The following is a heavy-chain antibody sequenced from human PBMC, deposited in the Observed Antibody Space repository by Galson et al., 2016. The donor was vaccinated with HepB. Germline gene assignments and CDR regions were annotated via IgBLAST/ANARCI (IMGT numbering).Heavy chain of an antibody. Sequence: SLRLSCAASGYIFRTYPMHWVRQAPGKGLEWVAVISSDGSNEWYADSVKGRFTISRDNSQNTLSLQMCSLRPEDTAAYYCAREAERWNYLDYWGQGALVTVSS. D-gene: IGHD5-24*01. J-gene: IGHJ4*02. CDR3: AREAERWNYLDY. V-gene: IGHV3-30*04. CDR2: ISSDGSNE. CDR1: GYIFRTYP.